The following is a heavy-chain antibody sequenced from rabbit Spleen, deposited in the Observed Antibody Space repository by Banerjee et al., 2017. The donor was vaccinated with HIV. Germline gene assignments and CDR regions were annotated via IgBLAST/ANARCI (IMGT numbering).Heavy chain of an antibody. CDR1: GVSFSFNSY. CDR3: ARDSGSSFSSYGMDL. V-gene: IGHV1S40*01. CDR2: IDIGDSGFT. D-gene: IGHD8-1*01. Sequence: QSLEESGGDLVKPGASLTLTCTASGVSFSFNSYMCWVRQAPGKGLEWIACIDIGDSGFTYFASWAKGRFTISKTSWTTVDLTMTSLTAADTATYFCARDSGSSFSSYGMDLWGPGTLVTVS. J-gene: IGHJ6*01.